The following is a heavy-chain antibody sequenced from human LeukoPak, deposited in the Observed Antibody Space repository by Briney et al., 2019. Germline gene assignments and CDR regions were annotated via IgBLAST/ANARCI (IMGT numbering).Heavy chain of an antibody. Sequence: SETLSLTCTVSGGSISSYYWSWIRQPPGKGLEWIGYIYYSGSTIYNPSLKSRVTISLDTSKNQFSLKLGSVTAADTAVYYCARGGYSYVPYWGQGTLVTVSS. CDR2: IYYSGST. CDR1: GGSISSYY. J-gene: IGHJ4*02. D-gene: IGHD5-18*01. CDR3: ARGGYSYVPY. V-gene: IGHV4-59*01.